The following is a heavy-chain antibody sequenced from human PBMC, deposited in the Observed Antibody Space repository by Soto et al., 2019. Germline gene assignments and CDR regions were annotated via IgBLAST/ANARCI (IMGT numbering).Heavy chain of an antibody. D-gene: IGHD3-10*01. CDR3: ARSAGHPGDFFYHNGIDA. J-gene: IGHJ6*02. Sequence: SGTLSLTCSFSVASSMSGYWHLILQPAVNGVEWIVYVYTGDYTRYSSALSSLVTISVDTSKSQFYLRLNSVTAAYTAVYYCARSAGHPGDFFYHNGIDARGQGHTVTVSS. CDR1: VASSMSGY. V-gene: IGHV4-59*03. CDR2: VYTGDYT.